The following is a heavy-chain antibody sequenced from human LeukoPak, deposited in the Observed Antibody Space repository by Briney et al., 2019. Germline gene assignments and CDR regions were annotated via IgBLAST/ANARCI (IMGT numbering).Heavy chain of an antibody. J-gene: IGHJ4*02. V-gene: IGHV4-34*01. D-gene: IGHD5-18*01. CDR3: ARGRNRGYSYGYSYYFDY. CDR1: DGSFSGYY. Sequence: SETLSLTCAVKDGSFSGYYWSWIRQPPGKGLEWIGEINHSGSTNYNPSLKSRVTISVDTSKNQFSLKLSSVTAADTAVYYCARGRNRGYSYGYSYYFDYWGQGTLVTVSS. CDR2: INHSGST.